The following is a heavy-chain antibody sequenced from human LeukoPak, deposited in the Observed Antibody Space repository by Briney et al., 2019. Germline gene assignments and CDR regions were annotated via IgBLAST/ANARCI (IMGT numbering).Heavy chain of an antibody. CDR2: ISGSGGTT. V-gene: IGHV3-23*01. D-gene: IGHD3-10*01. J-gene: IGHJ4*02. CDR1: GFTSSSYA. Sequence: PLGSLRLSCAASGFTSSSYAMNWVRQAPGKGLEWVSVISGSGGTTDYADSVKGRLTISRDNSKDTLYLQMNSLRAEDTAVYYCAKDRFGGSGNDYKDYWGQGTLVTVSS. CDR3: AKDRFGGSGNDYKDY.